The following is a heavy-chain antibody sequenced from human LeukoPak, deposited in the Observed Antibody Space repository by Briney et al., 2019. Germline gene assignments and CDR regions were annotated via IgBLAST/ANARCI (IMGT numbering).Heavy chain of an antibody. CDR2: ITSGSITI. V-gene: IGHV3-48*01. CDR3: AREDFRSHFDY. Sequence: GGSLRLSCAASGFTFSNYNMNWVRQAPGKGLEWVSYITSGSITIYYADSVKGRFTISRDDSKNSLYLQMNSLRAEDTAVYYCAREDFRSHFDYWGQGTLVTVSS. J-gene: IGHJ4*02. CDR1: GFTFSNYN. D-gene: IGHD3/OR15-3a*01.